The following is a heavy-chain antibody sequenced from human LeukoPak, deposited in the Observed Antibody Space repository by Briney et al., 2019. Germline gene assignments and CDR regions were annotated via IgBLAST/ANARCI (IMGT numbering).Heavy chain of an antibody. D-gene: IGHD1-26*01. Sequence: PSETLSLTCTVSGGSISSGSYYWSWIRQPAGKGLEWIGRIYTSGSTNYNPSLKSRVTISLDTSKNHFSLKLTSVTAADTAVYYCAREGGARFYWGQGTLVTVSS. CDR2: IYTSGST. CDR3: AREGGARFY. CDR1: GGSISSGSYY. J-gene: IGHJ4*02. V-gene: IGHV4-61*02.